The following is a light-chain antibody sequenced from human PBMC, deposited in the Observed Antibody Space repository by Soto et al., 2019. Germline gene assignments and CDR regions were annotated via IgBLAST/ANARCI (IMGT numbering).Light chain of an antibody. CDR1: KSVSGW. V-gene: IGKV1-5*01. CDR2: GAS. Sequence: DIQMTQSPSTLSASVGDTGPITCRGRKSVSGWLAWYQQKPGEAPKLLIYGASALPRGVPSRFSGSGSGTKFTLTIASLQPDDFATYCCQQYETFSGTFGQGTKVDIK. CDR3: QQYETFSGT. J-gene: IGKJ1*01.